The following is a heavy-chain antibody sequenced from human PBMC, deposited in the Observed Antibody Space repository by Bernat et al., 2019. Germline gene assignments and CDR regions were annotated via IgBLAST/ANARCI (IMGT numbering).Heavy chain of an antibody. Sequence: QVQLVQSGAEVKKPGASVQVSCKASKYTFTSYTIHWVRQVPGQRLEGTGWINTGNGHTQYSQKFQGRVTITRDTSASTAYMELNSLASEDTAVYYCAREEGVIGKWNYPFFAYWGQGALVIVSS. J-gene: IGHJ4*02. CDR2: INTGNGHT. CDR3: AREEGVIGKWNYPFFAY. D-gene: IGHD1-7*01. CDR1: KYTFTSYT. V-gene: IGHV1-3*04.